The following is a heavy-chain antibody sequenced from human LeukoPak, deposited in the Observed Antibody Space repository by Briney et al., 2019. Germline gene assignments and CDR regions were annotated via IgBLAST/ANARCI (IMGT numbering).Heavy chain of an antibody. Sequence: GGSLRLSCAASGFTFSSYGMDWVRQAPGKGLEWVAFIWYDGSNKYYADSVKGRFTISRDNSKNTLYLQMNSLRAEDTAVYYCARDPVFSELPLDYWGQGTLVTVSS. CDR2: IWYDGSNK. V-gene: IGHV3-33*01. J-gene: IGHJ4*02. CDR3: ARDPVFSELPLDY. CDR1: GFTFSSYG. D-gene: IGHD1-26*01.